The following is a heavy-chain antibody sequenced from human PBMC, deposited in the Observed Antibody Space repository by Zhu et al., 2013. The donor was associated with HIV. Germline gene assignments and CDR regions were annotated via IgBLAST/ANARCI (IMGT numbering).Heavy chain of an antibody. Sequence: QVQLVQSGAEVKKPGSSVKVSCKASGGTFSSYAISWVRQAPGQGLEWMGGIIPIFGTANYAQKFQGRVTITADESTSTAYMELSSLRSEDTAVYYCARGPPSIAARLQYYFDYWGQGTLVTVSS. V-gene: IGHV1-69*01. J-gene: IGHJ4*02. CDR1: GGTFSSYA. CDR2: IIPIFGTA. CDR3: ARGPPSIAARLQYYFDY. D-gene: IGHD6-6*01.